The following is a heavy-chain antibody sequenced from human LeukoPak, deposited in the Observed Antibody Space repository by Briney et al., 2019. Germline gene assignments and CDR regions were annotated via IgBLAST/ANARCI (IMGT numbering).Heavy chain of an antibody. D-gene: IGHD6-13*01. CDR3: ARDRGAAAGN. CDR1: GFTFGDYA. CDR2: IYRGGST. J-gene: IGHJ4*02. Sequence: GGSLRLSCTASGFTFGDYAMSWIRQAPGKGLEWVSVIYRGGSTYYADSVKGRFTMSRDNSKNTVYLQMDSLRAEDTAVYYCARDRGAAAGNWGQGTLVTVSS. V-gene: IGHV3-53*01.